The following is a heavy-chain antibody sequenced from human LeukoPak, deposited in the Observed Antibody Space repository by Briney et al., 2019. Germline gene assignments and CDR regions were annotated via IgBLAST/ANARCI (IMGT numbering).Heavy chain of an antibody. V-gene: IGHV4-34*01. D-gene: IGHD3-10*01. CDR3: ARVGYYGSGSYFSPRRYYYGMDV. J-gene: IGHJ6*02. Sequence: SETLSLTCAVYGGSFSGYYWSWIRQPPGKGLEWIGEINHSGSTNYNPSLKSRVTISVDTSKNQFSLELSSVTAADTAVYYCARVGYYGSGSYFSPRRYYYGMDVWGQGTTVTVSS. CDR2: INHSGST. CDR1: GGSFSGYY.